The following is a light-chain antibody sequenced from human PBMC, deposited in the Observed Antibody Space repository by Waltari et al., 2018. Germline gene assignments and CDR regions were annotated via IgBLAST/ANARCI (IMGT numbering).Light chain of an antibody. V-gene: IGLV3-27*01. Sequence: YDLTQPSSVSVSPGQTATITCSGAVLAEQYARWFQQKPGQAHTLILYKDTERPSGIPDRFSGSSSGSTVTLTIRGALLEDEADYHCHAAADNNWFFGGGTKLTVL. CDR3: HAAADNNWF. CDR1: VLAEQY. J-gene: IGLJ2*01. CDR2: KDT.